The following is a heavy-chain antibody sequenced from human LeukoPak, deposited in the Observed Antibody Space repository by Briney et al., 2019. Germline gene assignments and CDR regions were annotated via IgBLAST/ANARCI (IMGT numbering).Heavy chain of an antibody. CDR2: IYYSGST. J-gene: IGHJ5*02. CDR3: AREVVPAAIVGFDP. D-gene: IGHD2-2*01. Sequence: PSETLSLTCTVSGGSISSYYWSWIRQPPGKGLEWIGYIYYSGSTNYNPSLKSRVTISVDTSKNQFSLKLSSVTAADTAVYYCAREVVPAAIVGFDPWGQGTLVTVSS. CDR1: GGSISSYY. V-gene: IGHV4-59*01.